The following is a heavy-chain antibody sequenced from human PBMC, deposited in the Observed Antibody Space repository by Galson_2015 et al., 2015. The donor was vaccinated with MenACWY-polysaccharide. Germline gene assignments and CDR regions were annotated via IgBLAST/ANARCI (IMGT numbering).Heavy chain of an antibody. CDR3: ANPGLSTGRASDVDF. CDR2: ISGSGAST. Sequence: SLRLSCAVSGFTFHSYTMSWVRQAPGKGLEWVSGISGSGASTYYADSVKGRFTISRDNSRNTLYLQMNSLRAEDTAIYYCANPGLSTGRASDVDFWGQGTLATVSS. V-gene: IGHV3-23*01. J-gene: IGHJ4*02. D-gene: IGHD2-2*01. CDR1: GFTFHSYT.